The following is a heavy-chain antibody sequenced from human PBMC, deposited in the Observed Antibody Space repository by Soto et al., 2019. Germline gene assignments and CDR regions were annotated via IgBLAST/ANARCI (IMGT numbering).Heavy chain of an antibody. J-gene: IGHJ6*02. CDR3: APGGPFFGVLQSRYGMAV. Sequence: SVKVSCKASGGTFSSYAISWVRQAPGQGLEWMGGIIPIFGTANYAQKFQGRVTITADESTSTAYMELSSLRSEDTAVYYCAPGGPFFGVLQSRYGMAVWGQGTTVTVSS. V-gene: IGHV1-69*13. CDR1: GGTFSSYA. CDR2: IIPIFGTA. D-gene: IGHD3-3*01.